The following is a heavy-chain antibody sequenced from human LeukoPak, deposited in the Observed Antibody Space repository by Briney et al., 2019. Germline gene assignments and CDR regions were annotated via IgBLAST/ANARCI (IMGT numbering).Heavy chain of an antibody. Sequence: KPSETLSLTCIVSGGSISSYYWSWIRQPAGKGLEWIGRIYTTGSTNYNPSLKSRVTMSVDTSKNQFSLKLSSVTAADTALYYCARGDYGDYGSAFDIWGQGTMVTVSS. J-gene: IGHJ3*02. CDR1: GGSISSYY. V-gene: IGHV4-4*07. CDR2: IYTTGST. D-gene: IGHD4-17*01. CDR3: ARGDYGDYGSAFDI.